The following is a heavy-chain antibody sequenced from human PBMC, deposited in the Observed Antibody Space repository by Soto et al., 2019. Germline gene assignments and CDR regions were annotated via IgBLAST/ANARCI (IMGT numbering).Heavy chain of an antibody. D-gene: IGHD1-7*01. J-gene: IGHJ5*02. Sequence: EVQLVQSGAEAKKPGQSLKISCKASGYRFTNYWIGWVRQMPGKGLEWMGMIYPDDSDTRYSPSFQGQVSISADKSISTAYLQWNNLKASDTAIYYCARLPIIYSRHRNYGTRSYGASWFDPWGQGTLVDVSP. CDR2: IYPDDSDT. V-gene: IGHV5-51*01. CDR3: ARLPIIYSRHRNYGTRSYGASWFDP. CDR1: GYRFTNYW.